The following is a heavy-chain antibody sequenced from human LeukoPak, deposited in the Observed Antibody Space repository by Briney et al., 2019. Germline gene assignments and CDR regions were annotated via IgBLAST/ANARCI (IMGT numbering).Heavy chain of an antibody. V-gene: IGHV1-2*02. Sequence: ASVKVSCKASGYTFTGYYMHWVRQAPGQELEWMGWINPNSGGTNYAQKFQGRVTMTRDTSISTAYMELSRLRSDDTAVYYCARSRRITNYYFDYWGQGTLVTVSS. J-gene: IGHJ4*02. CDR3: ARSRRITNYYFDY. CDR2: INPNSGGT. CDR1: GYTFTGYY. D-gene: IGHD3-10*01.